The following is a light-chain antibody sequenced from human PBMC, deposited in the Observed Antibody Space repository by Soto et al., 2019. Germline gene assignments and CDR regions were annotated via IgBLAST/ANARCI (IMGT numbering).Light chain of an antibody. CDR2: DVG. J-gene: IGLJ2*01. CDR1: TSDVGGYNY. CDR3: TSYTTSNTVI. Sequence: QSALTQPASVSGSPGQSITISCTGTTSDVGGYNYVSWYQQHPGKAPKLILHDVGNRPSGVSDRFSGSKSGNTASLTISGLQAEDEAYYYCTSYTTSNTVIIGGGTKLTVL. V-gene: IGLV2-14*03.